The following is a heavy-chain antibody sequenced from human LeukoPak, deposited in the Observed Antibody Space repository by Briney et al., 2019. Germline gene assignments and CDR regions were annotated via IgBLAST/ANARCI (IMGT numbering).Heavy chain of an antibody. CDR1: GGSISSGGYY. Sequence: SETLSLTCTVSGGSISSGGYYWSWIRQPPGKGLEWIGYIYHSGSTYYNPSLKSRVTISVDRSKNQFSLKLSSVTAADTAVYYCARVLGERRRSYYYDSSGYSPGDWGQGTLVTVSS. CDR2: IYHSGST. CDR3: ARVLGERRRSYYYDSSGYSPGD. D-gene: IGHD3-22*01. V-gene: IGHV4-30-2*01. J-gene: IGHJ4*02.